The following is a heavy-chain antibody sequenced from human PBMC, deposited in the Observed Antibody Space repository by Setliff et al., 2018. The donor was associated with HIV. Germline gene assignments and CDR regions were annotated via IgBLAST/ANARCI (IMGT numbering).Heavy chain of an antibody. CDR1: GFAFSDYD. Sequence: PGGSLRLSCATSGFAFSDYDFHWVRQVTGEGLEWVSAIGTGGDTYYADSVKGRFTISRENAKNSLYLQMNNVRAEDTAVYYCARDQVAVDSVARWRKEYFMDVWGKGTTVTVSS. J-gene: IGHJ6*03. D-gene: IGHD5-12*01. CDR3: ARDQVAVDSVARWRKEYFMDV. CDR2: IGTGGDT. V-gene: IGHV3-13*01.